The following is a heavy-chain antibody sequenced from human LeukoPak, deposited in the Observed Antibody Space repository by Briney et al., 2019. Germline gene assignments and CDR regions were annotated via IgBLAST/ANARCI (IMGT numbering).Heavy chain of an antibody. J-gene: IGHJ6*02. D-gene: IGHD4-17*01. CDR1: GGSISSGGYY. CDR3: ARGYGYFGYYYYGMDV. CDR2: IYYSGST. V-gene: IGHV4-31*03. Sequence: SQTLSLTCTVSGGSISSGGYYWSWIRQHPGKGLEWIGYIYYSGSTYYNPSLKSRVTISVDTSKNQFSLKLSSVTAADTAVYYCARGYGYFGYYYYGMDVWGQGTTVTVSS.